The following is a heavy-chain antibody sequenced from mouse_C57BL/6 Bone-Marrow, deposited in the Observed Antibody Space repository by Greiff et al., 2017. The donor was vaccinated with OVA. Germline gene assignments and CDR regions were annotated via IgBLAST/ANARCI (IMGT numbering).Heavy chain of an antibody. CDR3: ARCSPYAMDY. J-gene: IGHJ4*01. CDR1: GYTFTSYG. Sequence: QVQLQQSGAELARPGASVKLSCKASGYTFTSYGISWVKQRTGQGLEWIGEIYPRSGNTYYNEKFKGKATLTADKSSSTAYMELRSLTSEDSAVYFCARCSPYAMDYWGQGTSVTVSS. D-gene: IGHD1-1*01. CDR2: IYPRSGNT. V-gene: IGHV1-81*01.